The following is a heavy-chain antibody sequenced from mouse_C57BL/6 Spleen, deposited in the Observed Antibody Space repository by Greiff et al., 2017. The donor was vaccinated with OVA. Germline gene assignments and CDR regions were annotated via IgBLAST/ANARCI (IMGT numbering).Heavy chain of an antibody. CDR1: GFTFSSYA. V-gene: IGHV5-4*01. Sequence: EVKLVESGGGLVKPGGSLKLSCAASGFTFSSYAMSWVRQTPEKRLEWVATISDGGSYTYYPDNVKGRFTISRDNAKNNLYLQMSHLKSEDTAMYYCARDRVTTGFDYWGQGTTRTVAS. J-gene: IGHJ2*01. CDR3: ARDRVTTGFDY. CDR2: ISDGGSYT. D-gene: IGHD2-2*01.